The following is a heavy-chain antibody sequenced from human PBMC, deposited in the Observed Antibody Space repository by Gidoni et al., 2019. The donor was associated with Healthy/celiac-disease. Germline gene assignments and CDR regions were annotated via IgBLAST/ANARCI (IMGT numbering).Heavy chain of an antibody. CDR1: GFTFSSYS. D-gene: IGHD3-3*01. CDR2: ISGSGGST. V-gene: IGHV3-23*01. CDR3: AKDVLRFLEWFLDAFDI. J-gene: IGHJ3*02. Sequence: EVQLLESGGGLVQPGGSLRLSCASSGFTFSSYSMSWVRQAPGKGLEWVSDISGSGGSTYYADAVKGRFTISRDKSKNTLYLQMNSLRAEDTAVYYCAKDVLRFLEWFLDAFDIWGQGTMVTVSS.